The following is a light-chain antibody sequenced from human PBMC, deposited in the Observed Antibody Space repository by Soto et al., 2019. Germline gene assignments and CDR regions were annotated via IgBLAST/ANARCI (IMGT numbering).Light chain of an antibody. V-gene: IGLV2-14*01. CDR3: SSYTTSSTVL. Sequence: QSVLTQPASVSGSPGQSITISCTGTSSDIGGYNYVSWYQQHPGKAPKLMIYEVTNRPSGVSYRFSGSKSGNTASLTISGLQAEDEADYYCSSYTTSSTVLFAEGTKVTVL. CDR2: EVT. J-gene: IGLJ2*01. CDR1: SSDIGGYNY.